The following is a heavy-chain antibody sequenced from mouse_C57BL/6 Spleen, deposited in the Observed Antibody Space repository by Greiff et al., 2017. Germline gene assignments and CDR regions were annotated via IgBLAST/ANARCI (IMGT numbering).Heavy chain of an antibody. Sequence: EVQLVESGGGLVKPGGSLKLSCAASGFTFSSYTMSWVRQTPEKRLEWVATISGGGGNTYYPDSVKGRFTISRDNAKNTLYLQMSSLRSEDTALYYCARPYYYGSYFDYWGQGTTLTVSS. CDR1: GFTFSSYT. CDR2: ISGGGGNT. CDR3: ARPYYYGSYFDY. D-gene: IGHD1-1*01. V-gene: IGHV5-9*01. J-gene: IGHJ2*01.